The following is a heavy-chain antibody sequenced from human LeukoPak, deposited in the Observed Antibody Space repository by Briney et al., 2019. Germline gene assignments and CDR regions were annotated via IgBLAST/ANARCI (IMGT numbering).Heavy chain of an antibody. Sequence: GGSLRLSCAASGFTFSIYVMSWVRQAPGKGLEWVSGGSSSTTYYADSVKGRFTISRDNSRDTVFLQMNSLRAEDTAVYYCARVFRSGDLFVSDSWGQGTLVTVS. J-gene: IGHJ4*02. CDR1: GFTFSIYV. CDR3: ARVFRSGDLFVSDS. CDR2: GSSSTT. D-gene: IGHD2-21*02. V-gene: IGHV3-23*01.